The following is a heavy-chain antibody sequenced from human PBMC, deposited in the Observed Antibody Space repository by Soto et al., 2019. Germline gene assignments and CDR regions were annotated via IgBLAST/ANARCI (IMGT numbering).Heavy chain of an antibody. J-gene: IGHJ5*02. Sequence: QVQLVQSGAEVKKPGSSVKVSCKASGGTFSSYAISWVRQAPGQGLEWMGGIIPMFGKANYAQKFQGRVTITADESTSTAYMELSSLRSGDTAVYYCARGPLSSGWYRGWFDPWGQGTLVTVSS. D-gene: IGHD6-19*01. CDR2: IIPMFGKA. CDR1: GGTFSSYA. CDR3: ARGPLSSGWYRGWFDP. V-gene: IGHV1-69*01.